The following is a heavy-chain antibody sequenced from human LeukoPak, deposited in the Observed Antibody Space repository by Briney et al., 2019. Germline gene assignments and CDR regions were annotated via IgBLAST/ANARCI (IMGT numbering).Heavy chain of an antibody. CDR2: IYYSGTT. J-gene: IGHJ4*02. CDR1: GGSIPISTYY. Sequence: SETLSLTCTVSGGSIPISTYYWGWVRQPPGKGLEWIGSIYYSGTTNYNPSLKSRVTISVDTSKNQFSLKLSSVTAADTAVYYCARSRGNAYDSSGYYSRPFDYWGQGTLVTVSS. D-gene: IGHD3-22*01. V-gene: IGHV4-39*07. CDR3: ARSRGNAYDSSGYYSRPFDY.